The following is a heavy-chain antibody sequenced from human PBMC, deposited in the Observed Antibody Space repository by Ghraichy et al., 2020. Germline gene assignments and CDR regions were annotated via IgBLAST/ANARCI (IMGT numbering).Heavy chain of an antibody. CDR3: AHRDYDSFGPTLDY. V-gene: IGHV2-5*02. CDR2: IFWDDDV. Sequence: SGPTLVKPTQTLTLTCTFSGFSLTTSGVGVGWIRQPPGEALEWLALIFWDDDVRYNLFLQSRLTITKDTSQSQVVLQMTNMDPLDTATYYCAHRDYDSFGPTLDYWGQGMQVSVSS. CDR1: GFSLTTSGVG. J-gene: IGHJ4*02. D-gene: IGHD3-22*01.